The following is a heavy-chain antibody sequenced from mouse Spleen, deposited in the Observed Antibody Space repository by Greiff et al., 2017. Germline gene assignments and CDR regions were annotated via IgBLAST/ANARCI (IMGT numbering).Heavy chain of an antibody. CDR3: ARHDYGSSLYWYFDV. D-gene: IGHD1-1*01. J-gene: IGHJ1*01. CDR1: GFTFSSYG. CDR2: ISSGGSYT. V-gene: IGHV5-6*01. Sequence: EVKLVESGGDLVKPGGSLKLSCAASGFTFSSYGMSWVRQTPDKRLEWVATISSGGSYTYYPDSVKGRFTISRDNAKNTLYLQMSSLKSEDTAMYYCARHDYGSSLYWYFDVWGAGTTVTVSS.